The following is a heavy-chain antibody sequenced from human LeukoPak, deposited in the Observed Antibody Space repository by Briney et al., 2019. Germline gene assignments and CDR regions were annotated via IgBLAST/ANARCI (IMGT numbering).Heavy chain of an antibody. J-gene: IGHJ3*02. Sequence: GASVKVSCKASGYTFTSYYMHWVRQAPGQGLEWMGIINPSGGSTSYAQKFQGRVTMTRDTSTSTVYMELSSLRSEDTAVYYCAKVVPHCSSTSCYVSSGGGAFDIWGQGTMVTVSS. CDR1: GYTFTSYY. D-gene: IGHD2-2*01. V-gene: IGHV1-46*01. CDR3: AKVVPHCSSTSCYVSSGGGAFDI. CDR2: INPSGGST.